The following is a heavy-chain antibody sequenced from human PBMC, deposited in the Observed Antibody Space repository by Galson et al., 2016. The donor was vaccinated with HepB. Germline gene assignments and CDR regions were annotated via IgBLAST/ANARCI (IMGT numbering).Heavy chain of an antibody. V-gene: IGHV3-7*01. D-gene: IGHD4-11*01. CDR1: GFSVNNFW. Sequence: SLRLSCAASGFSVNNFWMSWVRQAPGKGLEWVANIKQDGSEKYYVDSAKGRFTISRDNAENSLYLQMNSLRDEDTAAYYCATMDYNANSAYWGQGTLVTVSS. CDR2: IKQDGSEK. CDR3: ATMDYNANSAY. J-gene: IGHJ4*02.